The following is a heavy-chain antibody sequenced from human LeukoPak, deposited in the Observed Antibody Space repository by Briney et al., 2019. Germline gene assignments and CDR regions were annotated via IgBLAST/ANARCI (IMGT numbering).Heavy chain of an antibody. Sequence: SGTLSLTCAVSGGSISSSNWWNWIRQPPGKGLEWIGSIYDSGSTYYNPSLKSRVTISVDTSKNQFSLRLRSVTAADTAVYYCARGKSRGSHIDYWGQGALVTVSS. D-gene: IGHD1-26*01. CDR2: IYDSGST. J-gene: IGHJ4*02. CDR1: GGSISSSNW. CDR3: ARGKSRGSHIDY. V-gene: IGHV4-4*02.